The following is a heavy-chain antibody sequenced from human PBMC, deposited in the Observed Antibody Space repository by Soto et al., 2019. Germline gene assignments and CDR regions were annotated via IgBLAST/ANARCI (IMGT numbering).Heavy chain of an antibody. D-gene: IGHD1-26*01. CDR2: IYGGGTT. CDR1: GFTVSDNY. J-gene: IGHJ4*02. CDR3: AALSNSARYIDF. Sequence: GSLRLSCAASGFTVSDNYMNWVRQAPGKGLEWVSVIYGGGTTDYADSAKGRFTISRDSSMNTLHLQMNSLRVEDTAVYYCAALSNSARYIDFWGRGTLVTVSS. V-gene: IGHV3-66*01.